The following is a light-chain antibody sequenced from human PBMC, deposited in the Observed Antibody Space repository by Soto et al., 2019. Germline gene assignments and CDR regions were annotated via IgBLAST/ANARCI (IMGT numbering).Light chain of an antibody. Sequence: DIRMTQSPSSLSASVGDRVTITCRASQTISVYLNWYQQKPGKAPRLLIFAASILQSGIPSRFSGSGSGTDFTLTITSLLPEDSATYYCQHSDSTPYSFGQGTKLEIK. CDR1: QTISVY. V-gene: IGKV1-39*01. CDR2: AAS. CDR3: QHSDSTPYS. J-gene: IGKJ2*03.